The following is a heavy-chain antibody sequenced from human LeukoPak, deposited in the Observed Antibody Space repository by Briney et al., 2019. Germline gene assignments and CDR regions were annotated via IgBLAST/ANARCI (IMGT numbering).Heavy chain of an antibody. V-gene: IGHV4-59*08. D-gene: IGHD3-22*01. CDR1: GGSIGSYY. CDR3: ARFPDYYYDSSGAGDY. CDR2: IYYSGST. J-gene: IGHJ4*02. Sequence: PSETLSLTCTVSGGSIGSYYWSWIRQPPGKGLEWIGYIYYSGSTNYDPSPKSRVTISVDTSKNQFSLKLSSVTAADTAVYYCARFPDYYYDSSGAGDYWGQGTLVTVSS.